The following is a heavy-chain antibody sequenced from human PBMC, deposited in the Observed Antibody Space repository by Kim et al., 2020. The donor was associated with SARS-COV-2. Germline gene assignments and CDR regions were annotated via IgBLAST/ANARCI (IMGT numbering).Heavy chain of an antibody. V-gene: IGHV3-21*01. D-gene: IGHD3-10*01. CDR3: ARDEMVRGRPDV. Sequence: YYADSVKGRFTISRDNAKNSLYLQMNSLRAEDTAVYYCARDEMVRGRPDVWGQGTTVTVSS. J-gene: IGHJ6*02.